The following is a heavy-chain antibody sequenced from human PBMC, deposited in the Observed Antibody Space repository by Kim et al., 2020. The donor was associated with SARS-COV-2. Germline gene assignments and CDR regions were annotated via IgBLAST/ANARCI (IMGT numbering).Heavy chain of an antibody. D-gene: IGHD6-19*01. CDR2: INHSGST. CDR1: GGSFSGYY. CDR3: ARGVSSSLNFDY. J-gene: IGHJ4*02. V-gene: IGHV4-34*01. Sequence: SETLSLTCAVYGGSFSGYYWSWIRQPPGKGLEWIGEINHSGSTNYNPSLKSRVTISVDTSKNQFSLKLSSVTAADTAVYYCARGVSSSLNFDYWGQGTLVTVSS.